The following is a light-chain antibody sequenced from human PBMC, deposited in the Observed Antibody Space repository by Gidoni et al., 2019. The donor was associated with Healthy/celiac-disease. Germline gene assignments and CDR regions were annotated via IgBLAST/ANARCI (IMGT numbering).Light chain of an antibody. CDR1: QSISSY. Sequence: DIQMTQSPSSLSASVGDRVTITCRASQSISSYLNWYQQKPGKAPKLLIYAASSWQSGVPSRFSGSGSGTDFTLTISSLQPEDVATYYCQQSYSTPPTFGQGTKLEIK. V-gene: IGKV1-39*01. CDR3: QQSYSTPPT. J-gene: IGKJ2*01. CDR2: AAS.